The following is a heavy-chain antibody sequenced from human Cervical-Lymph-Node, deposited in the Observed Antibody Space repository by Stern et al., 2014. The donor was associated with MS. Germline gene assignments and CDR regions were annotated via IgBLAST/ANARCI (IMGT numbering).Heavy chain of an antibody. V-gene: IGHV1-69*19. CDR1: GGSLSTLD. D-gene: IGHD6-13*01. CDR3: ARHQAGIAAN. J-gene: IGHJ4*02. Sequence: VQLAESGAEVKRPESSVKVSCKTSGGSLSTLDISWVRQAPGQGLEWVGEIMPLLGTAHYAQKFKGRLTITADDSTSTVYMELSSLKSEDTAIYFCARHQAGIAANWGQGTLVTVTS. CDR2: IMPLLGTA.